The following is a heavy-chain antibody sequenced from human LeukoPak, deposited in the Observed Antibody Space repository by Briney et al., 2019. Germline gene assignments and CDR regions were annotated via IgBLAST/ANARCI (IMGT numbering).Heavy chain of an antibody. CDR3: ARYAPYDSSGYYWIHYYYYYMDV. CDR2: INWNGGST. J-gene: IGHJ6*03. Sequence: GGSLRLSCAASGFTFDDYGMSWVRQAPGKGLEWVSGINWNGGSTGYADSVKGRFTISRDNAKNSLYLQMNSLRAEDTALYYCARYAPYDSSGYYWIHYYYYYMDVWGKGTTVTISS. V-gene: IGHV3-20*04. CDR1: GFTFDDYG. D-gene: IGHD3-22*01.